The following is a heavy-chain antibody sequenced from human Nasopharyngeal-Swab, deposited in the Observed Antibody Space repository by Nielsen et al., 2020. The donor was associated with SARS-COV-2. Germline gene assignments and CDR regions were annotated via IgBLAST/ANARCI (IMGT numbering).Heavy chain of an antibody. J-gene: IGHJ4*02. CDR1: GFSLSTSGMC. V-gene: IGHV2-70*11. CDR3: ARGTAMVTAFDY. Sequence: SGPTLVQPPPTLTLTCTFSGFSLSTSGMCVSWIRQPPGKALEWLARIDWDDDKYYSTSLKTRLTISKDTSKNQVVLTMTNMDPVDTATYYCARGTAMVTAFDYWGQGTLVTVSS. CDR2: IDWDDDK. D-gene: IGHD5-18*01.